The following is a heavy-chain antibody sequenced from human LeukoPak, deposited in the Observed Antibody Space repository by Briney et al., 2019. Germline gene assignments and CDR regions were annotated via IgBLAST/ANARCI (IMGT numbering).Heavy chain of an antibody. J-gene: IGHJ6*03. CDR1: GFNFSSHP. CDR3: ARDWCSTTVCFVVSAYMDV. D-gene: IGHD2/OR15-2a*01. V-gene: IGHV3-30*04. CDR2: LSYDGSYQ. Sequence: PGGSLRLSCEPSGFNFSSHPMHWVRQAPGKGLEWVALLSYDGSYQYYADSVKGRFTISRDISKNTLYLQMNSPRPEDTAVYYCARDWCSTTVCFVVSAYMDVWGKGTTVTISS.